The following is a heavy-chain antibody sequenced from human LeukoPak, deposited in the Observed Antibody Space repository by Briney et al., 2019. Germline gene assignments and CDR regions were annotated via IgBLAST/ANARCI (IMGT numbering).Heavy chain of an antibody. CDR2: TYYRSKWYN. J-gene: IGHJ6*02. CDR3: ARCGPVTATHSSSGMDV. D-gene: IGHD2-21*02. V-gene: IGHV6-1*01. Sequence: SQTLSLTCVISGDNVSSNSAAWNWIRQSPSRGLECLGRTYYRSKWYNDYAVSVKRRITINPDTTKNQFSLQLNSVTPEATAVYYCARCGPVTATHSSSGMDVWGQGTTVTVSS. CDR1: GDNVSSNSAA.